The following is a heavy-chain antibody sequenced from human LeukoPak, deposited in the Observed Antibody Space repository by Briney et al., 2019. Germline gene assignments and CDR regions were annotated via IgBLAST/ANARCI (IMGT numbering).Heavy chain of an antibody. V-gene: IGHV3-23*01. CDR1: GFTFSSHA. D-gene: IGHD6-19*01. CDR3: AKLLAVTNSYYFNY. Sequence: PGGSLRLSCAASGFTFSSHAMSWVHQAPGKGLEWVSTISGSGSGGSTYYADSVKGRFTISRDNSKDTLYLQMNSLRAEDTAVYYCAKLLAVTNSYYFNYWGQGTLVTVSS. J-gene: IGHJ4*02. CDR2: ISGSGSGGST.